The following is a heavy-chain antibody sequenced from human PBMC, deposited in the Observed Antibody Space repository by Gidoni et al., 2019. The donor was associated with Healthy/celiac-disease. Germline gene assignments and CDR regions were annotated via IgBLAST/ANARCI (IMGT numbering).Heavy chain of an antibody. CDR3: ARDRGHSSSWIADYYGMDV. D-gene: IGHD6-13*01. V-gene: IGHV3-33*01. Sequence: VQLVESGGGVVEPGRSMRLSCAASGFTFSSYGVQWGRQAPGKGLEWVAVIWYDGSNKYYAESVKGRVTISRDKSKNTLYLKMNSLRAEDTAVYYCARDRGHSSSWIADYYGMDVWGQGTTVTVSS. J-gene: IGHJ6*02. CDR2: IWYDGSNK. CDR1: GFTFSSYG.